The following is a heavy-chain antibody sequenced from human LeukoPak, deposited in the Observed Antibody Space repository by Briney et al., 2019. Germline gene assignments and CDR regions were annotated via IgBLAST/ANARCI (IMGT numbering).Heavy chain of an antibody. CDR2: IIPIFGTA. J-gene: IGHJ5*02. CDR3: ARDNYAGANWFDP. D-gene: IGHD1-7*01. CDR1: RGTFSSYA. V-gene: IGHV1-69*05. Sequence: ASVKVSRKASRGTFSSYAISWVRQAPGQGLEWMGGIIPIFGTANYAQKFQGRVTITTDESTSTAYMELSSLRSEDTAVYYCARDNYAGANWFDPWGQGTLVTVSS.